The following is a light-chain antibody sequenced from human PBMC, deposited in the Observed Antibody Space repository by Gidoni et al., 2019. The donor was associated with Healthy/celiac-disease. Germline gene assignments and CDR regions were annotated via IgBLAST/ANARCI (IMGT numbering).Light chain of an antibody. V-gene: IGKV3-20*01. J-gene: IGKJ1*01. CDR2: GAS. CDR1: QSVSSSY. CDR3: QQFNSSPRT. Sequence: EIVLTQSPGTLSLSPGERATLSCRASQSVSSSYLAWYQQNPGQAPRLLIYGASSRATGIPDSFSGSGSGTDFTLTISRLEPEDFAVYYCQQFNSSPRTFGQGTKVEIK.